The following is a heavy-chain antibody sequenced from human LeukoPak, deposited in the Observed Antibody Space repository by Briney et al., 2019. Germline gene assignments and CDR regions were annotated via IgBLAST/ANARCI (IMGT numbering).Heavy chain of an antibody. D-gene: IGHD3-10*01. Sequence: SETLSLTCAVYGVSFSGYYWSWIRQPPGKGLEWIGEINHSGSTNYNPSLKSRVTISVDTSKNQFSLKRSSVTAADTAVYYCARGPFAGLLWDLLNWFDPWGQGTLVTVSS. CDR3: ARGPFAGLLWDLLNWFDP. CDR2: INHSGST. J-gene: IGHJ5*02. CDR1: GVSFSGYY. V-gene: IGHV4-34*01.